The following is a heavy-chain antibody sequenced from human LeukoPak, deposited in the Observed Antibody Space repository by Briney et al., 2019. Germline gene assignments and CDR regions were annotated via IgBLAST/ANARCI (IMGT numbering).Heavy chain of an antibody. CDR1: GYTFTSYG. J-gene: IGHJ4*02. Sequence: GSVKVSCKASGYTFTSYGISWVRQAPGQGLEWMGWISAYNGNTNYAQKLQGRVTMTTDTSTSTAYMELRSLRSEDMAVYYCAVGDYYYDTRFDYWGQGTLVTVSS. CDR2: ISAYNGNT. D-gene: IGHD3-22*01. CDR3: AVGDYYYDTRFDY. V-gene: IGHV1-18*03.